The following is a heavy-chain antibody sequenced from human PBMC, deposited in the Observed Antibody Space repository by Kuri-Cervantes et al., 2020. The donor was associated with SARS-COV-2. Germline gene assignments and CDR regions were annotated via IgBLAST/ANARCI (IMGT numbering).Heavy chain of an antibody. CDR1: EFNFRYYG. Sequence: GGSLRLSCVASEFNFRYYGMYLVRQAPGKGLEWVAVISYDGRDTYYAASVKGRFTVSRDNAKNTLYLLMSSLRVEDTAMYYCARDLGVAPDFWGQGTQVTVSS. CDR2: ISYDGRDT. J-gene: IGHJ4*02. D-gene: IGHD3-16*01. V-gene: IGHV3-33*05. CDR3: ARDLGVAPDF.